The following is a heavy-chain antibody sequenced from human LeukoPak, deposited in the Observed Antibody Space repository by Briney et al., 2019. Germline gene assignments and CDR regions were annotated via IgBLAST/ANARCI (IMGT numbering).Heavy chain of an antibody. J-gene: IGHJ4*02. CDR1: GFSFSSYL. CDR3: ASVDYYGSGNYYNDVDY. V-gene: IGHV3-74*03. D-gene: IGHD3-10*01. Sequence: PGGSLRLSCVASGFSFSSYLMHWVRQAPGKGLVWVSRINIDATSTTYADSVKGRFTISRDNAKNSLYLQMNSLRAEDTALYYCASVDYYGSGNYYNDVDYWGQGTLVTVSS. CDR2: INIDATST.